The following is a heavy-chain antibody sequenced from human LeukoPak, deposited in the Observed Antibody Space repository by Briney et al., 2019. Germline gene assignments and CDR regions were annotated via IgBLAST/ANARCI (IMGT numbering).Heavy chain of an antibody. J-gene: IGHJ4*02. CDR2: INPNSGGT. V-gene: IGHV1-2*06. CDR3: ATAQGVTPFDY. D-gene: IGHD4-23*01. Sequence: ASVKVSCKASGYTFTGYYMHWVRQAPGQGLEWMGRINPNSGGTNYAQKFQGRVTMTEDTSTDTAYMELSSLRSEDTAVYYCATAQGVTPFDYWGQGTLVTVSS. CDR1: GYTFTGYY.